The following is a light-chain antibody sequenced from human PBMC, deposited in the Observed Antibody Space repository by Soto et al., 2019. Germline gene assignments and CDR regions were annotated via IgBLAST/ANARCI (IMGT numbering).Light chain of an antibody. V-gene: IGKV3-20*01. CDR1: QSIDSRY. CDR3: QQYHASSYT. Sequence: EIVLTQSPGTLSLSPGERATLSCRASQSIDSRYLAWYQQKPGQAPRLLIYATSSRATGIPDRFSGSGSGTDFTLTISRLEPEDFAVFYCQQYHASSYTFGKGTKLEIK. J-gene: IGKJ2*01. CDR2: ATS.